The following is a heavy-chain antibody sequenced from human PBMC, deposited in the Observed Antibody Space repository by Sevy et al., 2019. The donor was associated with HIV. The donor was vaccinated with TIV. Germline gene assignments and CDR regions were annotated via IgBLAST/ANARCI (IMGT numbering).Heavy chain of an antibody. V-gene: IGHV3-23*01. CDR1: GFIFNSYG. CDR3: AKGYGSGSPPDS. CDR2: ISGSGGST. J-gene: IGHJ4*02. Sequence: GGSLRLSCAASGFIFNSYGMSWVRQAPGKGLEWVSGISGSGGSTYYADSVKGRSSISRDNSRNTVYLEINSLRAEDTAVYFCAKGYGSGSPPDSWGQGTLVTVSS. D-gene: IGHD3-10*01.